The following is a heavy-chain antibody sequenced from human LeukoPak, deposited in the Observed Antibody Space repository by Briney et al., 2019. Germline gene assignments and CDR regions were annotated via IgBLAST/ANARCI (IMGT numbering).Heavy chain of an antibody. V-gene: IGHV3-30*18. CDR1: GFTFSSYG. Sequence: HPGGSLRLSCAASGFTFSSYGMHWVRQAPGKGLEWVAVISYDGSNKYYADSVKGRFTISRDNSKNTLYLQMNSLRAEDTAVYYCAKVRYSYGPHYGMDVWGQGTTVTVSS. CDR3: AKVRYSYGPHYGMDV. D-gene: IGHD5-18*01. CDR2: ISYDGSNK. J-gene: IGHJ6*02.